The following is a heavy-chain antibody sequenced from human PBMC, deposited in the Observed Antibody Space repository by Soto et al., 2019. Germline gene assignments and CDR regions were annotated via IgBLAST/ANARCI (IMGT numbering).Heavy chain of an antibody. CDR1: GFTFSDYY. J-gene: IGHJ3*02. V-gene: IGHV3-11*01. Sequence: GSLRLSCAASGFTFSDYYMSWIRQAPGKGLEWVSYISSSGSTIYYADSVKGRFTISRDNAKNSLYLQMNSLRAEDTAVYYCARDLLDILTGYSTLYDAFDIWGQGTMVTVSS. CDR3: ARDLLDILTGYSTLYDAFDI. CDR2: ISSSGSTI. D-gene: IGHD3-9*01.